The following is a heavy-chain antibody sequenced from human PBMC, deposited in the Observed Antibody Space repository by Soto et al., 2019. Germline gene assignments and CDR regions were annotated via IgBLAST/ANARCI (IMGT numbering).Heavy chain of an antibody. Sequence: SVKVSCKASGGTFSSYAISWVRQAPGQGLEWMGGIIPIFGTANYAQKFQGRVTITADESTSTAYMELSSLRSEDTAVYYCERVVLRVGRYHLTFFAYWGQGTLVPVSP. J-gene: IGHJ4*02. CDR2: IIPIFGTA. V-gene: IGHV1-69*13. D-gene: IGHD1-26*01. CDR3: ERVVLRVGRYHLTFFAY. CDR1: GGTFSSYA.